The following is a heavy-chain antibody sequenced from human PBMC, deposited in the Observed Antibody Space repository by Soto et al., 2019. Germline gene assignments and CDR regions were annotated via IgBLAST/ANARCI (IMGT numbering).Heavy chain of an antibody. CDR3: ARSFGASDYFDS. Sequence: GESLKISCRGSGYSFTSYWISWVRQMPGKGLEWMGRIDPSDSDSNYSPSIQGHVTISADKSITTAYLQWNSLKASDTAMYYCARSFGASDYFDSWGQGTLVTVSS. D-gene: IGHD3-10*01. CDR1: GYSFTSYW. J-gene: IGHJ4*02. V-gene: IGHV5-10-1*01. CDR2: IDPSDSDS.